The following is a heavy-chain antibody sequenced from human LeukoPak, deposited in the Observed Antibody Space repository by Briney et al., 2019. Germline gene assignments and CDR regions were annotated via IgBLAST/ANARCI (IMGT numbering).Heavy chain of an antibody. D-gene: IGHD3-22*01. J-gene: IGHJ4*02. CDR3: ARWYYDSSGYRYFDY. Sequence: SETLSLTCTVSGGSISSYYWSWIRQPAGKGLEWIGRIYTSGSTNYNPSLKSRVTMSVDTSKNQFSLKLSSVTAADTAVYYCARWYYDSSGYRYFDYWGQGTLVTVSS. V-gene: IGHV4-4*07. CDR1: GGSISSYY. CDR2: IYTSGST.